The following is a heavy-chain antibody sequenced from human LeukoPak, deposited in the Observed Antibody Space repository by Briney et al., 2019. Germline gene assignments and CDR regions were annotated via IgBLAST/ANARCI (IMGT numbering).Heavy chain of an antibody. Sequence: PGGSLRLSCAASGFTFSSYGMHWVRQAPGKGLEWVAVISYDGSNKYYADSVKGRFTISRDNSKNTLYLQMNSLRAEDTAVYYCARDSGYSNYVTGFDYWGQGTLVTVSS. CDR1: GFTFSSYG. V-gene: IGHV3-30*03. J-gene: IGHJ4*02. D-gene: IGHD4-11*01. CDR2: ISYDGSNK. CDR3: ARDSGYSNYVTGFDY.